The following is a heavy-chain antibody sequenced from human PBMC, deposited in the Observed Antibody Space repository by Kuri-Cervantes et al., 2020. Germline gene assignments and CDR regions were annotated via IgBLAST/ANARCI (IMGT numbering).Heavy chain of an antibody. CDR2: IYYSGST. Sequence: SETLSLTCTVSGGSVSSGSYYWSWIRQPPGKGLEWIGYIYYSGSTYYNPSLKSRVTISVDTSKNQFSLWLSSVTAEDTAVYYCARRLGVNTNRFDPWGQGTLVTVSS. CDR3: ARRLGVNTNRFDP. V-gene: IGHV4-30-4*08. CDR1: GGSVSSGSYY. D-gene: IGHD5-18*01. J-gene: IGHJ5*02.